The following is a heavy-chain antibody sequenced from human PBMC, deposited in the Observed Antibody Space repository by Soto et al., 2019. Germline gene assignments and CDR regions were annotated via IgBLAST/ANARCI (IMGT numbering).Heavy chain of an antibody. D-gene: IGHD3-9*01. V-gene: IGHV4-30-4*01. CDR1: GGSISSGDYY. Sequence: QVQLQESGPGLVKPSQTLSLTCTVSGGSISSGDYYWSWIRQPPGKGLEWIGYIYYSGSTYYNPSLKSRVTISVDTSKNQFSLKLSSVTAADTAVYYCARGASVHYDILTGYYNAAKYYFDYWGQGTLVTVSS. CDR2: IYYSGST. CDR3: ARGASVHYDILTGYYNAAKYYFDY. J-gene: IGHJ4*02.